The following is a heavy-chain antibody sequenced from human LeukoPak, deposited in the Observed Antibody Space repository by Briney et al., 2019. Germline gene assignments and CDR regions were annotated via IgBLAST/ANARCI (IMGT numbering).Heavy chain of an antibody. J-gene: IGHJ3*02. Sequence: SVKVSCKASGGTFSSYAISWVRQAPGQGLEWMGGIIPIFGTANYAQKFQGRVTITADESTSTAYMELSSLRSEDTAVYYCAREAVIGGATTYAFDIWGQGTMATVSS. CDR1: GGTFSSYA. D-gene: IGHD1-26*01. CDR3: AREAVIGGATTYAFDI. CDR2: IIPIFGTA. V-gene: IGHV1-69*13.